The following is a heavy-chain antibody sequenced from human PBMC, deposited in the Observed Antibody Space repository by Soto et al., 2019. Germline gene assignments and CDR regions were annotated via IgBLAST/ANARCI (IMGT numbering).Heavy chain of an antibody. V-gene: IGHV1-69*01. CDR2: IIPLFGTT. CDR3: ARVSSTGIDEGDNKTSWYFDL. Sequence: QVQLVQSGAEVKKPGSSVKVSCKASGGTFSSYAFSWVRQAPGQGLEWMGGIIPLFGTTNYAQKFQGRVTITADESTSTGYMELSSLRSEDTAVYYCARVSSTGIDEGDNKTSWYFDLWGRGTMVTVSS. J-gene: IGHJ2*01. CDR1: GGTFSSYA. D-gene: IGHD4-17*01.